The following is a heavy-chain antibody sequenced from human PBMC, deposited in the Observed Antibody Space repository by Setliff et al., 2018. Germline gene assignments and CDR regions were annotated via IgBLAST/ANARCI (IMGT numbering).Heavy chain of an antibody. D-gene: IGHD2-2*03. V-gene: IGHV3-20*04. Sequence: LSLSCAASGFSFDEYGMSWVRQAPGKGLEWVFGINWNGDSTGYADSVKGRFTISRDNAKNSLYLQMDSLRAEVTAVYYCARGGFGYCSSTSCQWGYYSMDVWGKGTTVTVSS. CDR2: INWNGDST. J-gene: IGHJ6*03. CDR1: GFSFDEYG. CDR3: ARGGFGYCSSTSCQWGYYSMDV.